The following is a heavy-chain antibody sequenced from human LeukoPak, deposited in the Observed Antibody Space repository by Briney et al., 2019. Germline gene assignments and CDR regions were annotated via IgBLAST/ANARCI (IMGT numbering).Heavy chain of an antibody. J-gene: IGHJ3*02. V-gene: IGHV4-61*01. Sequence: SETLSLTCTLSGDSISSTYYWNWFRQPPGKGLEWIGRVYDASGSTNYNPSLNSRVTISLDRSTNQFSLRLSSVTAADTAFYFCARGPNYYYHDHAVEIWGQGTMVTVSS. CDR2: VYDASGST. CDR1: GDSISSTYY. CDR3: ARGPNYYYHDHAVEI. D-gene: IGHD3-10*01.